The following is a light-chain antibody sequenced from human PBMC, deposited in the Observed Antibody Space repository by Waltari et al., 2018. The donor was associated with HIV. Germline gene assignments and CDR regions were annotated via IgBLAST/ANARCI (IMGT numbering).Light chain of an antibody. CDR1: QTIGSS. CDR2: AAT. J-gene: IGKJ1*01. V-gene: IGKV1-39*01. CDR3: QQSYRPPAT. Sequence: DIQMTQSPSSLSASLGDGVTITCRATQTIGSSLNWYQQKPGKAPKLLISAATTLRGGVPSRFSGSGSGTDFTLAISSLQPEDFATYYCQQSYRPPATFGQGTKVEIK.